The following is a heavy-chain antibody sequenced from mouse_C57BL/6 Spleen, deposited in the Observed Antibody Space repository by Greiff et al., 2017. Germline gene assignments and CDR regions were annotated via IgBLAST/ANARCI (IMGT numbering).Heavy chain of an antibody. Sequence: VQLQQSGPELVKPGASVKISCKASGYAFSSSWMNWVKQRPGQGLEWIGRIYPGDGDTNYNGKFKGKATLTADKSSSTAYMQLSSLTSEDSAVYFGARDITTVGTRGLYAMDYWGQGTSGTVSS. D-gene: IGHD1-1*01. CDR1: GYAFSSSW. CDR2: IYPGDGDT. J-gene: IGHJ4*01. CDR3: ARDITTVGTRGLYAMDY. V-gene: IGHV1-82*01.